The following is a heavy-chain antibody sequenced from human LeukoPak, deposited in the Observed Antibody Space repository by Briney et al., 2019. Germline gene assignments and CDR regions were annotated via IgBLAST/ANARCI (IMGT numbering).Heavy chain of an antibody. Sequence: PGGSLRLSCVASGFTLSELWMNWVRQAPGKGLEWVANIKQDGSEKNYVDSVKGRFTLSRDNAKNSVYLQMNSLRVEDTAVYYCVGGYGWLPDYWGQGTLVTVSS. CDR1: GFTLSELW. CDR2: IKQDGSEK. D-gene: IGHD6-19*01. CDR3: VGGYGWLPDY. V-gene: IGHV3-7*04. J-gene: IGHJ4*02.